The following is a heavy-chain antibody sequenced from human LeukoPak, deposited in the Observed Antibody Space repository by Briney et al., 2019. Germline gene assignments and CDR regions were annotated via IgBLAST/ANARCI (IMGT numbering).Heavy chain of an antibody. V-gene: IGHV5-51*01. D-gene: IGHD2-21*02. CDR1: GYSFTSYW. CDR3: ARTTAYCGGDCYSLDFDY. J-gene: IGHJ4*02. Sequence: GESLKISCKGSGYSFTSYWIGWVRQIPGKGLERMGIIYPGDSDTRYSPSFQGQVTISADKSISTAYLQWSSLKASDTAMYYCARTTAYCGGDCYSLDFDYWGQGTLVTVSS. CDR2: IYPGDSDT.